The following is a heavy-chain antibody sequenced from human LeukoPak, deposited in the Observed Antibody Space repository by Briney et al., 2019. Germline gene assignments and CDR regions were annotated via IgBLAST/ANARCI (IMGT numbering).Heavy chain of an antibody. CDR2: IIPIFGTA. Sequence: SVKVSCKASGGTFSSYAISWVRQAPGQGLEWMGGIIPIFGTANYVQKFQGRVTITADESTSTAYMELSSLRSEDTAVYYCARARKGYCSSTSCKSSDSYYYYYMDVWGKGTAVTVSS. CDR3: ARARKGYCSSTSCKSSDSYYYYYMDV. J-gene: IGHJ6*03. CDR1: GGTFSSYA. D-gene: IGHD2-2*01. V-gene: IGHV1-69*13.